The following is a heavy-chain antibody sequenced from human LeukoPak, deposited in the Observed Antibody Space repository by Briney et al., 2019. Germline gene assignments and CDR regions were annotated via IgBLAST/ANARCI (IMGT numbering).Heavy chain of an antibody. CDR2: IYPGDSDT. CDR3: ARRLVGATKDDAFDI. J-gene: IGHJ3*02. CDR1: GYSFTSYW. Sequence: GESLKISCKGSGYSFTSYWIGWVRQMPGKGLEWMGIIYPGDSDTRYSPSFQGQVTISADKSISTAYLQWSSLKPSDPPMYYCARRLVGATKDDAFDIWGQGTMVTVSS. V-gene: IGHV5-51*01. D-gene: IGHD1-26*01.